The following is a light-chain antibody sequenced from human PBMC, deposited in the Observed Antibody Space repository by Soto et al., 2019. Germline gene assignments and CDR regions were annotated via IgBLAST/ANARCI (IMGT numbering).Light chain of an antibody. CDR3: QQYNSYTIT. CDR1: QSISSW. Sequence: DIQMTQSPSTLSASVGDRAIITCRASQSISSWLAWYQQKQGKAPKILIYDASSLESGVPSRFSGSGSGTEFTLTISSLQPDDVATYYCQQYNSYTITFGQGTRLEIK. J-gene: IGKJ5*01. V-gene: IGKV1-5*01. CDR2: DAS.